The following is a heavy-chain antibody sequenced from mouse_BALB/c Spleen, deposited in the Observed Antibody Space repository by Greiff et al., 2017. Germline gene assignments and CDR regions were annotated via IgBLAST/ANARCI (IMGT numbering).Heavy chain of an antibody. CDR2: ISDGGSYT. Sequence: EVQGVESGGGLVKPGGSLKLSCAASGFTFSDYYMYWVRQTPEKRLEWVATISDGGSYTYYPDSVKGRFTISRDNAKNNLYLQMSSLKSEDTAMYYCARERGNYVGAMDYWGQGTSVTVSS. J-gene: IGHJ4*01. CDR1: GFTFSDYY. V-gene: IGHV5-4*02. CDR3: ARERGNYVGAMDY. D-gene: IGHD2-1*01.